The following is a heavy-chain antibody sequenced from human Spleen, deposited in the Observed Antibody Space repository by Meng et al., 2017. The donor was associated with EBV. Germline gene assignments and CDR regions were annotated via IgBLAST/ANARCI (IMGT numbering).Heavy chain of an antibody. CDR2: ISYDGDND. CDR3: ASGATSGDFDY. CDR1: GFSFSTYT. Sequence: VECGGGVVQPGKSLRLSCAASGFSFSTYTMHWVRQAPGKGLEWVAMISYDGDNDYYADSVKGRFTISRDNSRNTLYLQINSLRPEDTAVYYCASGATSGDFDYWGQGTLVTVSS. D-gene: IGHD1-26*01. J-gene: IGHJ4*02. V-gene: IGHV3-30-3*01.